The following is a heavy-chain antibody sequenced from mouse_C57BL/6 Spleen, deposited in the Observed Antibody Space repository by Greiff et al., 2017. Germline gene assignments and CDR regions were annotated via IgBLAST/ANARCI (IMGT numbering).Heavy chain of an antibody. J-gene: IGHJ3*01. CDR2: IDPSDSET. D-gene: IGHD1-1*01. Sequence: QVQLQQPGAELVRPGSSVKLSCKASGYTFTSYWMHWVKQRPIQGLEWIGNIDPSDSETHYNQKFKDKATLTVDKSSSTAYMQLSSLTSEDSAVYYCARFYYGSPFAYWGQGNLVTGSA. CDR3: ARFYYGSPFAY. CDR1: GYTFTSYW. V-gene: IGHV1-52*01.